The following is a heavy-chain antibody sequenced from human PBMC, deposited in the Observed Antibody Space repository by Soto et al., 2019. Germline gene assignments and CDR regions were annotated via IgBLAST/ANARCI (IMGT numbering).Heavy chain of an antibody. CDR3: ARGTYYYGSGSYYLDS. J-gene: IGHJ5*01. V-gene: IGHV4-31*03. Sequence: PSETLSLTCTVSGGSISSGGYYWSWIRQHPGKGLEWIGYIYYSGSTYYNPSLKSRVTISVDTSKNQFSLKLSSVTAADTAVYYCARGTYYYGSGSYYLDSWGQGTLVTVSS. CDR1: GGSISSGGYY. D-gene: IGHD3-10*01. CDR2: IYYSGST.